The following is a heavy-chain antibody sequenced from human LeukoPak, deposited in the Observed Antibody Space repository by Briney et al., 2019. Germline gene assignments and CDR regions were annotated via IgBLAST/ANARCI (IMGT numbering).Heavy chain of an antibody. D-gene: IGHD6-6*01. J-gene: IGHJ4*02. CDR1: GFTFSSYE. CDR3: AGDYEGSSSFDY. Sequence: GGSLRLSCAASGFTFSSYEMNWVRQAPGKGLEWVSYISSSGSTIYYADSVKGRFTISRDNAKNSLYLQMNSLRAEDTAVYYCAGDYEGSSSFDYWGQGTLVTVSS. CDR2: ISSSGSTI. V-gene: IGHV3-48*03.